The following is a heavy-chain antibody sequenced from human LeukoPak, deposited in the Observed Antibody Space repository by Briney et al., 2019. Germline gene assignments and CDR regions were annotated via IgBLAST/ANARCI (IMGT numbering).Heavy chain of an antibody. D-gene: IGHD3-9*01. Sequence: GGSLRLSCAASGFTVRSNYLSWVRQAPGKGLVWVSGVYTDETSATYADSVKGRFSISRDDAANTLYLEMNSLRTEDTAVYYCVRGGRFHWLISRYFDLWGRGTLVTVSS. CDR1: GFTVRSNY. J-gene: IGHJ2*01. V-gene: IGHV3-74*01. CDR3: VRGGRFHWLISRYFDL. CDR2: VYTDETSA.